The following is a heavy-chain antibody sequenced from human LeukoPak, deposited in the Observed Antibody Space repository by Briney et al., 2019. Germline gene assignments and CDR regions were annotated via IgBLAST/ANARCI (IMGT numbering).Heavy chain of an antibody. J-gene: IGHJ4*02. D-gene: IGHD6-19*01. CDR2: IQQGGGNH. Sequence: PGGSLRLSCAASGFILNNYYMHWVRQAPGKGLEWVASIQQGGGNHYYVDSVKGRFTISRDNAKNTLYLQMNSLRTEDTAVYYCAKREAVAAMSDFDYWGQGTLVTVSS. CDR3: AKREAVAAMSDFDY. V-gene: IGHV3-30*02. CDR1: GFILNNYY.